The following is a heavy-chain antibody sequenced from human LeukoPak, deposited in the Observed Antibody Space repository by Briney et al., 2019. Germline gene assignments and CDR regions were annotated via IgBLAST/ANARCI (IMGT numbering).Heavy chain of an antibody. CDR3: AAWVDSSRVQDAFDI. V-gene: IGHV1-2*06. CDR1: GYTFTGYY. CDR2: VNPNSGGT. J-gene: IGHJ3*02. D-gene: IGHD2-15*01. Sequence: ASVKVSCKASGYTFTGYYMHWVRQAPGQGLEWMGRVNPNSGGTNYAQKFQGRVTMTRDTSISTAYMELSRLRSDDTAVYYCAAWVDSSRVQDAFDIWGQGTMVTVSS.